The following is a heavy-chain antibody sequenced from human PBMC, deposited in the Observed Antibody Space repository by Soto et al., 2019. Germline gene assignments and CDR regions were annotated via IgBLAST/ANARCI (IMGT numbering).Heavy chain of an antibody. J-gene: IGHJ6*02. CDR2: IDWDDDK. V-gene: IGHV2-70*20. CDR3: ARIRSRGWYGYYYYGMDV. D-gene: IGHD6-19*01. CDR1: GFGLITSGMC. Sequence: XGPTRVNTTETLSLSCTFAGFGLITSGMCVSWVRQPPGKALEWLALIDWDDDKYYSTSLKTRLTISKDTSKNQVVLTMTNMDPVDTATYYCARIRSRGWYGYYYYGMDVWGQGTTVTVSS.